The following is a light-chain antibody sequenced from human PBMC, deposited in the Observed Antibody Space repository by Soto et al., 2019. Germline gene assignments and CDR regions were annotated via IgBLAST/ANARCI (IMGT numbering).Light chain of an antibody. CDR3: QVWDSSSDPSGV. CDR1: NIGSKS. V-gene: IGLV3-21*04. Sequence: SYELTQPPSVSVAPGKTARITCGGNNIGSKSVHWYQQKPGQAPVLVIYYDSDRPSGIPERFSGSKSGNTATLTISRVEAGDEADYYCQVWDSSSDPSGVFGGGTKVTVL. CDR2: YDS. J-gene: IGLJ2*01.